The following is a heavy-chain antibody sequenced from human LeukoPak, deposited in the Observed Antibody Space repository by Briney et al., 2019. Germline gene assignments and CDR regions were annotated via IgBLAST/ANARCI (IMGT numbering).Heavy chain of an antibody. V-gene: IGHV3-23*01. CDR1: GFTFSSYA. CDR3: AKEPRGYCSTSCFYDY. D-gene: IGHD2-2*01. CDR2: ISGSGDNT. J-gene: IGHJ4*02. Sequence: PGGSLRLSCAASGFTFSSYAMSWVRQAPGKGLEWVSGISGSGDNTYYADSVKGRFTISRDNSKNTLYLQMNSLRAEDTAVYYCAKEPRGYCSTSCFYDYWGQGTLVTVSS.